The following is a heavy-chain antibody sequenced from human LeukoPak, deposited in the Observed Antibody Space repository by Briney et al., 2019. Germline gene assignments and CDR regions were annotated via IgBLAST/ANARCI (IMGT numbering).Heavy chain of an antibody. D-gene: IGHD5-24*01. CDR1: GFTFSSYW. Sequence: GGSLRLSCAASGFTFSSYWMHWVRHAPGKGLVWVSRINSDGSSTSYADSVKGRFTISRDNAKNTLYLQMNSLRAEDTAVYYCAREYGEGDGYNYVWYFDYWGQGTLVTVSS. V-gene: IGHV3-74*01. J-gene: IGHJ4*02. CDR3: AREYGEGDGYNYVWYFDY. CDR2: INSDGSST.